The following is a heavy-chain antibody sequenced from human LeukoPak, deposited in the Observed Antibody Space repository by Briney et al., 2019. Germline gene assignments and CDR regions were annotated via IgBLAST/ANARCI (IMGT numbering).Heavy chain of an antibody. J-gene: IGHJ5*02. Sequence: SETLSLTCTVSGGSISGSSYYWGWIRQPPGKGLEWIGSIYYSGSTYYNPSLESRVTISVDTSKNQFSLKLSTVTAADTAVYYCARGIRIVVVVAATDWFDPWGQGTLVTVSS. CDR3: ARGIRIVVVVAATDWFDP. V-gene: IGHV4-39*07. CDR2: IYYSGST. D-gene: IGHD2-15*01. CDR1: GGSISGSSYY.